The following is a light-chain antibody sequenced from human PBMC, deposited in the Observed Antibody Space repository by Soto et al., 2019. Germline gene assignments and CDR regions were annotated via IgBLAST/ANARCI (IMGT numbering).Light chain of an antibody. CDR3: QQSYSTPPFT. V-gene: IGKV1-39*01. CDR2: AAS. Sequence: DIQMTQSPSSLSASVGDRVTITCRASQSISSYLNWYQQKPGKAPKLLIYAASSLQSGVPSRFSGGGSGTDFSLTISSLQPEDFATYYCQQSYSTPPFTFGPGTKVDIK. J-gene: IGKJ3*01. CDR1: QSISSY.